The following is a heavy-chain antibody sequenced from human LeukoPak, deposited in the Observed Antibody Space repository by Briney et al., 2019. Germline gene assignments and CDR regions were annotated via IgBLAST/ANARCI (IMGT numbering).Heavy chain of an antibody. V-gene: IGHV3-74*01. CDR3: ARGGLRYSSRDYGMDV. CDR1: GFTSSSYW. CDR2: INSDGSST. D-gene: IGHD3-9*01. Sequence: GGSLRLSCAASGFTSSSYWMHWVRQAPGKGLVWVSRINSDGSSTSYADSVKGRFTISRDNAKNTLYLQMNSLRAEDTAVYYCARGGLRYSSRDYGMDVWGQGTTVTVSS. J-gene: IGHJ6*02.